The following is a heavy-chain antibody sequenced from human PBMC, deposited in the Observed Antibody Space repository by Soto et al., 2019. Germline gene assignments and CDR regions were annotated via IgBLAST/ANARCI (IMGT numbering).Heavy chain of an antibody. CDR2: INPDGSEK. D-gene: IGHD4-4*01. V-gene: IGHV3-7*01. CDR3: ANPTDLDY. Sequence: EVQLVESGGGLVQPGGSLRLSCVASGFIFSNNWMSWVRQAPGKGLEWVASINPDGSEKYQMDSVKGRFTISRDNAKTSLYLQMNSLRVEDTAVYYCANPTDLDYWGQGTLVTVSS. J-gene: IGHJ4*02. CDR1: GFIFSNNW.